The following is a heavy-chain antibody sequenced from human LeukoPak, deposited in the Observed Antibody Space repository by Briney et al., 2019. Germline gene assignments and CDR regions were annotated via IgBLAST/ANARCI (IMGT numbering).Heavy chain of an antibody. V-gene: IGHV3-74*01. Sequence: GGSLRLSCAASGFTFSSFEMNWVRQAPGKGLVWVSRINSDGSSTSYADSVKGRFTISRDNAKNTLYLQMNSLRAEDTAVYYCSTTSGYWGQGTLVTVSS. D-gene: IGHD2-2*01. CDR2: INSDGSST. J-gene: IGHJ4*02. CDR1: GFTFSSFE. CDR3: STTSGY.